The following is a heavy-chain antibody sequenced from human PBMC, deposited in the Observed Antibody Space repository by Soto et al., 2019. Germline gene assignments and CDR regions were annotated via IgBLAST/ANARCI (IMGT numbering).Heavy chain of an antibody. CDR3: ARDLRGHYGP. Sequence: GSLRLCCEDSGFNFRNFNMIWVRQAPGKGLEWVSSVSGSSSYIYYADSVKGRFTVSRDNANNLVFLQMNGLRPEDTAMYYCARDLRGHYGPWGQGTMVTVSS. V-gene: IGHV3-21*06. D-gene: IGHD4-17*01. CDR2: VSGSSSYI. CDR1: GFNFRNFN. J-gene: IGHJ3*01.